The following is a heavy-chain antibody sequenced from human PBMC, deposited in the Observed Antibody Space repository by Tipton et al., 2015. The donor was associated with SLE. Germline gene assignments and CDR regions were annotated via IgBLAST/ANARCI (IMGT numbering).Heavy chain of an antibody. V-gene: IGHV4-59*11. CDR1: GGSISSHY. J-gene: IGHJ3*02. CDR3: ARSAPLDAFDI. D-gene: IGHD6-25*01. CDR2: IYYSGST. Sequence: TLSLTCTVSGGSISSHYWSWIRQPPGKGLEWIGYIYYSGSTNYNPSLKSRVTISVDTSKNQFSLKLSPVTAADTAVYYCARSAPLDAFDIWGQGTMVTVSS.